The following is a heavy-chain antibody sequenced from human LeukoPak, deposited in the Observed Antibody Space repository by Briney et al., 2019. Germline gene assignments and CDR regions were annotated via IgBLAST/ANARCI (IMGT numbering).Heavy chain of an antibody. D-gene: IGHD6-19*01. CDR3: ARDMSIAVTGPFDY. CDR1: GFPFSSYG. Sequence: GRSLRISCAAPGFPFSSYGMHWVRQAPGKGLEWVAVIWHDGSNKYYLDSVKGRLTISRDNSQHMLYLQMNRWRVEDTGLYCCARDMSIAVTGPFDYWGGGTLVSVSS. J-gene: IGHJ4*02. CDR2: IWHDGSNK. V-gene: IGHV3-33*01.